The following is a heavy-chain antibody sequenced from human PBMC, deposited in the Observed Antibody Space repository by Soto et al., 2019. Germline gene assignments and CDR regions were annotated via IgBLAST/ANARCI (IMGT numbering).Heavy chain of an antibody. D-gene: IGHD3-3*01. CDR3: AASKYYDFWSGYFGTSLGANWFDP. J-gene: IGHJ5*02. CDR2: INHSGST. Sequence: PSETLSLTCAFYCGSFSGYYWSWIRQPPGKGLEWIGEINHSGSTNYNPSLKSRVTISVDTSKNQFSLKLSSVTAADTAVYYCAASKYYDFWSGYFGTSLGANWFDPWGQGTLVTVSS. CDR1: CGSFSGYY. V-gene: IGHV4-34*01.